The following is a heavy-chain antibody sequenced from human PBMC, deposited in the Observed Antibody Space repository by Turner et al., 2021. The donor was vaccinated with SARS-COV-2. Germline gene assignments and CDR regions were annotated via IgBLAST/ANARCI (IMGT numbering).Heavy chain of an antibody. D-gene: IGHD4-17*01. CDR1: GFTFSAFG. CDR2: IWYDGSNE. Sequence: QVQLVESGGGVVQPGRSLRLSCAASGFTFSAFGMHWVRRAPGKGLDWVALIWYDGSNEYYADSVKGRFTISRDKSKDTLYLQLNSVRAEDTAVYYCARGRDYGDYKIGWIDPWGQGTLVTVSS. J-gene: IGHJ5*02. CDR3: ARGRDYGDYKIGWIDP. V-gene: IGHV3-33*01.